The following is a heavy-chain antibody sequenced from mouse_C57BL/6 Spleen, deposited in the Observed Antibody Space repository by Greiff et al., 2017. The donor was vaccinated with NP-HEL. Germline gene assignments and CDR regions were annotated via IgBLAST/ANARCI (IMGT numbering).Heavy chain of an antibody. V-gene: IGHV5-6*02. D-gene: IGHD1-1*01. J-gene: IGHJ3*01. Sequence: EVKLVESGGDLVKPGGSLKLSCAASGFTFSSYGMSWVRQTPDKRLEWVATISSGGSYTYYPDSVKGRFTISRDNAKNTLYLQMSRLKSDDTAMYYCAIQRRDYYGSSYVAYWGQGTLVTVSA. CDR1: GFTFSSYG. CDR3: AIQRRDYYGSSYVAY. CDR2: ISSGGSYT.